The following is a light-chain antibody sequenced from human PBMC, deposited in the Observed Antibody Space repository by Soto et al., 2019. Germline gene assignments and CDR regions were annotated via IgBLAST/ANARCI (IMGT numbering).Light chain of an antibody. CDR2: DVS. Sequence: QSALTQPRSVSGSPGQSVTISCTGTSSDVGGYNYVSWYQQHPGKAPKLTIYDVSKRPSGVPDRFSGSKSGNTASLTISGLQAEDEADYDCCSYAGSYTHVVFGGGTKLTVL. V-gene: IGLV2-11*01. CDR3: CSYAGSYTHVV. J-gene: IGLJ2*01. CDR1: SSDVGGYNY.